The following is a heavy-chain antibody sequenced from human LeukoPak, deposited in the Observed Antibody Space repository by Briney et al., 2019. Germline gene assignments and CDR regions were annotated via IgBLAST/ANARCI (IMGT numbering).Heavy chain of an antibody. Sequence: GGSLRLSCAASGFTFRSYGMHWVRRAQGKGQEREAVVSYDDSRKYYEDSVKGRFTNSRDDSNNVVYLQMNSLRPEDTAVYYCAKDQYLSGDWGQGTLVTVSS. D-gene: IGHD2/OR15-2a*01. CDR1: GFTFRSYG. V-gene: IGHV3-30*18. J-gene: IGHJ4*02. CDR2: VSYDDSRK. CDR3: AKDQYLSGD.